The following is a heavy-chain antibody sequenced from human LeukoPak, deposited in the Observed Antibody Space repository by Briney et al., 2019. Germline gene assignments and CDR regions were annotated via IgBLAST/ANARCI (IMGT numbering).Heavy chain of an antibody. Sequence: GGSPRLSCAASGFTFSDYYMGWIRQAPGKGLEWISYITNNGGAMFYADSLKGRLTIFRDNAKKSLYLQMNSLRPDDTALYYCARALADSRGYYLGFDYWGQGTLVTVSS. CDR1: GFTFSDYY. CDR3: ARALADSRGYYLGFDY. V-gene: IGHV3-11*04. CDR2: ITNNGGAM. D-gene: IGHD3-22*01. J-gene: IGHJ4*02.